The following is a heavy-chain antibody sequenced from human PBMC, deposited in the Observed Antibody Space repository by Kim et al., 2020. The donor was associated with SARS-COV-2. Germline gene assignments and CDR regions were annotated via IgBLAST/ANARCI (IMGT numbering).Heavy chain of an antibody. CDR2: ISYDGSNK. Sequence: GGSLRLSCAASGFTFSSYGMHWVRQAPGKGLEWVAVISYDGSNKYYADSVKGRFTISRDNSKNTLYLQMNSLRAEDTAVYYCARDSSYYGSGSYYKAYYYYYYGMDVWGQGTTVTVSS. CDR3: ARDSSYYGSGSYYKAYYYYYYGMDV. CDR1: GFTFSSYG. D-gene: IGHD3-10*01. J-gene: IGHJ6*02. V-gene: IGHV3-33*05.